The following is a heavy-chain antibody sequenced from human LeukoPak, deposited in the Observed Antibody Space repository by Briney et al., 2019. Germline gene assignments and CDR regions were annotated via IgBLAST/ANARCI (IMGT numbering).Heavy chain of an antibody. V-gene: IGHV3-30*02. J-gene: IGHJ4*02. CDR2: IQYDGNNK. CDR3: AKVPGYSSGNHYFDY. Sequence: GGSLRLSCGASGFTFSGYGMLWVRRAPCRGLEWVTFIQYDGNNKYYVDSVKGRFTISRDNSKGTLFLQMNSLRPEDTAVYYCAKVPGYSSGNHYFDYWGQGTLVTVSS. CDR1: GFTFSGYG. D-gene: IGHD6-19*01.